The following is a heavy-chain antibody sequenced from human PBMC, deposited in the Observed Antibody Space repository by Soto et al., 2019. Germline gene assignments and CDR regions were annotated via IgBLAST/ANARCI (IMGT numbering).Heavy chain of an antibody. V-gene: IGHV4-34*01. CDR3: ARTYSSSWSPFDY. CDR1: GGSFSGYY. CDR2: INQSGST. D-gene: IGHD6-13*01. Sequence: KPSETLSLTCVVYGGSFSGYYWSWIRQPPGKGLEWIGEINQSGSTNYNPSLKSRVTISVDTSKNQFSLRLSSVTAADTAVYYCARTYSSSWSPFDYWGQGTLVTVSS. J-gene: IGHJ4*02.